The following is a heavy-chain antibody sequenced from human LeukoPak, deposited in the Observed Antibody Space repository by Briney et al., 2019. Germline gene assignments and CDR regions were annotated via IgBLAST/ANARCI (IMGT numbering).Heavy chain of an antibody. D-gene: IGHD3-10*01. CDR2: IKEDGSDK. J-gene: IGHJ4*02. CDR3: ARHFSYGSGSSRTLVHY. V-gene: IGHV3-7*01. Sequence: GGSLRLSCAASGFTFSNYWMTWVRQAPGKGLEWVANIKEDGSDKYYVDSVKGRFTISRDNAKNSLYLQMSSLRAEDTAVYYCARHFSYGSGSSRTLVHYWGQGTLVIVSS. CDR1: GFTFSNYW.